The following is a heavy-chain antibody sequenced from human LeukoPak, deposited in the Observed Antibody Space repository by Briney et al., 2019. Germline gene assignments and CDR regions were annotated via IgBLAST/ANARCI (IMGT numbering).Heavy chain of an antibody. CDR3: ARHGYYDSSGYYGHFDY. CDR1: GGSISSYY. CDR2: IYYSGGT. V-gene: IGHV4-59*08. D-gene: IGHD3-22*01. J-gene: IGHJ4*02. Sequence: PSETLSLTCTVSGGSISSYYWSWIRQPPGKGLEWIGYIYYSGGTNYNPSLKSRVTISVDTSKNQFSLKLSSVTAADTAVYYCARHGYYDSSGYYGHFDYWGQGTLVTVSS.